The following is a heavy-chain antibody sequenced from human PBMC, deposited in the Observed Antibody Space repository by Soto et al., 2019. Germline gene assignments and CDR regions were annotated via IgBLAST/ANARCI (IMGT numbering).Heavy chain of an antibody. CDR2: IYYSGST. Sequence: SETLSLTCTVSGGSISSSSYYWGWIRQPPGKGLEWIGSIYYSGSTYYNPSLKSRVTISVDTSKNQFSLKLSSVTAADTAVYYCARVKWELLSRYYYGMDVWGQGTTVTVSS. V-gene: IGHV4-39*01. CDR1: GGSISSSSYY. J-gene: IGHJ6*02. D-gene: IGHD1-26*01. CDR3: ARVKWELLSRYYYGMDV.